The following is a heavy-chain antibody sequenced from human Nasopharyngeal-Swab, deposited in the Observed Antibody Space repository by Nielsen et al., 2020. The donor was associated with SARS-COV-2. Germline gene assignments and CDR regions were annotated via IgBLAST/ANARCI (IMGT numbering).Heavy chain of an antibody. CDR2: IYYTVST. CDR3: ARLNYDFGGLYGVDV. Sequence: SETLSLTCTVSGGSISSHSYYWAWIRQPPGKGPEWIGHIYYTVSTHYNPSLRSRVTTSVDTSKNQFSLELRSVTAADTGVYFCARLNYDFGGLYGVDVWGKGTTVTVSS. V-gene: IGHV4-39*01. D-gene: IGHD3-3*01. CDR1: GGSISSHSYY. J-gene: IGHJ6*04.